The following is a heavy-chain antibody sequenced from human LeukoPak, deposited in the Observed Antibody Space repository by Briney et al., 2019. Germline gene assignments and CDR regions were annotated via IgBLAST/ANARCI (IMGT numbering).Heavy chain of an antibody. Sequence: SQTLSLTCTVSGGSISSGDYYWSWIRQPPGKGLEWIGYIYYSGSTYYNPSLKSRVTISVDTSNNQFPLKLSSVTAADTAVYYCARGVYFYGSGRFGPWGQGTLVTVSS. CDR3: ARGVYFYGSGRFGP. V-gene: IGHV4-30-4*01. D-gene: IGHD3-10*01. CDR1: GGSISSGDYY. CDR2: IYYSGST. J-gene: IGHJ5*02.